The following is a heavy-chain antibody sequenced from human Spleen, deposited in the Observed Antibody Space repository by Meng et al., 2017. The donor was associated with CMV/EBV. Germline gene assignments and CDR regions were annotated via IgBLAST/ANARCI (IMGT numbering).Heavy chain of an antibody. CDR2: INQDGSKM. V-gene: IGHV3-7*01. D-gene: IGHD6-13*01. CDR1: GFSFNNFW. J-gene: IGHJ4*02. CDR3: ARDVWAPGALD. Sequence: GGSLRLSCAASGFSFNNFWMSWVRQTPGEGLEWVANINQDGSKMYYVDSVKGRFTISRDNAKKSLYLQMNSLRAEDTAVYYCARDVWAPGALDWGQGTLVTVSS.